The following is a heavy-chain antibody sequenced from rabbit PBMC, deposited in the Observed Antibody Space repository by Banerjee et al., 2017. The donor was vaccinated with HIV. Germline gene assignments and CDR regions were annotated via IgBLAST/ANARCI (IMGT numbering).Heavy chain of an antibody. J-gene: IGHJ4*01. CDR1: GFSFSSSYW. V-gene: IGHV1S40*01. Sequence: QSLEESGGDLVKPGASLTLTCTASGFSFSSSYWICWVRQAPGKGLEWIGCINTISGRTYYASWVNGRLTISRNTNQNTVTLQMTSLTAADTATYFCASSGYAGYAGYGYPYYFNLWGQGTLVTVS. CDR2: INTISGRT. D-gene: IGHD6-1*01. CDR3: ASSGYAGYAGYGYPYYFNL.